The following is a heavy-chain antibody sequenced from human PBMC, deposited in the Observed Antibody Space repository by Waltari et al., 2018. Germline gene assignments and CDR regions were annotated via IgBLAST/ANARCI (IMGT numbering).Heavy chain of an antibody. D-gene: IGHD1-26*01. CDR3: ARVVVGANDAFDI. CDR1: GYTFTGSY. J-gene: IGHJ3*02. V-gene: IGHV1-2*02. Sequence: QVQLVQSGAEVKKPGASVKVSCRASGYTFTGSYIHWVRQAPGQGLEWMGWINPNSGGTNYAQKFQGRVTMTRDTSISTAYMELSRLRSDDTAVYYCARVVVGANDAFDIWGQGTMVTVSS. CDR2: INPNSGGT.